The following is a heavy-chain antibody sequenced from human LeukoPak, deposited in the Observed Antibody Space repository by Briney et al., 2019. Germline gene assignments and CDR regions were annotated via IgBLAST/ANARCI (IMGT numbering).Heavy chain of an antibody. J-gene: IGHJ4*02. CDR2: IYYSGNT. Sequence: GSLRLSCAVSGFTGSSNYMNWVRQAPGKGLEWIGSIYYSGNTYYNASLKSQVSISIDTSKNQFSLRLTSVTAADTAVYYCARQTGSGLFILPGGQGTLVTVSS. CDR3: ARQTGSGLFILP. V-gene: IGHV4-39*01. CDR1: GFTGSSNY. D-gene: IGHD3/OR15-3a*01.